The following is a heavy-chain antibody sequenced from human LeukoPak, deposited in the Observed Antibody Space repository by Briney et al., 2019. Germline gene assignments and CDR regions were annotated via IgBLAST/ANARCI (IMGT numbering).Heavy chain of an antibody. CDR2: IYYSGST. CDR3: GRAVPDYYVSSGYYSHAFDI. CDR1: GGSISSYY. D-gene: IGHD3-22*01. J-gene: IGHJ3*02. V-gene: IGHV4-59*01. Sequence: PSETLSLTCTVSGGSISSYYWSWIRQPPGKGLEWIGYIYYSGSTNYNPSLKSRVTMSVDTSKKQFSLNLSSVTAADTAVYYCGRAVPDYYVSSGYYSHAFDIWGQGTMVTVSS.